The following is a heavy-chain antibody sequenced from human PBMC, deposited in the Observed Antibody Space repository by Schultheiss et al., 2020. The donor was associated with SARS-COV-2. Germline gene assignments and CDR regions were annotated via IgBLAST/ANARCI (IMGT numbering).Heavy chain of an antibody. CDR1: GFTFSSYA. D-gene: IGHD3-3*01. J-gene: IGHJ6*03. V-gene: IGHV3-23*01. Sequence: GGSLRLSCAASGFTFSSYAMSWVRQAPGKGLEWVSAISGSGGSTYYADSVKGRFTISRDNSKNTLYLQMNSLRAEDTAVYYCTTVRFLEWLFPYYYYMDVWGKGTTVTVSS. CDR2: ISGSGGST. CDR3: TTVRFLEWLFPYYYYMDV.